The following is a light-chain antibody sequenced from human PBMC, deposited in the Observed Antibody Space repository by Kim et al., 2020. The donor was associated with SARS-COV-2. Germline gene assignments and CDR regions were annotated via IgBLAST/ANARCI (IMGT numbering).Light chain of an antibody. J-gene: IGKJ1*01. CDR2: DAS. CDR3: QQYGTSPRT. CDR1: QSISNNW. V-gene: IGKV3D-20*01. Sequence: EIVLTQSPATLSLSPGERATLSCGASQSISNNWLAWYQQKPGLAPRLLIYDASTRATGIPDRFSGSGSGTDFTLTISRLEPEDFAVYYCQQYGTSPRTFGQGTKVDIK.